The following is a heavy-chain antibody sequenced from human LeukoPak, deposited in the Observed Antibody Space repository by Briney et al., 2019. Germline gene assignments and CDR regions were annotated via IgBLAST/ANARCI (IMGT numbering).Heavy chain of an antibody. CDR1: GYTFTSYG. CDR3: ARGGGVVPAAVFHGFDY. D-gene: IGHD2-2*01. Sequence: GASVKVSCKASGYTFTSYGISWVRQAPGQGLEWMGWISAYNDNTNYAQKLQGRVTMTTDTSTSTAYMELRSLRSDDTAVYYCARGGGVVPAAVFHGFDYWGQGTLVTVSS. J-gene: IGHJ4*02. CDR2: ISAYNDNT. V-gene: IGHV1-18*01.